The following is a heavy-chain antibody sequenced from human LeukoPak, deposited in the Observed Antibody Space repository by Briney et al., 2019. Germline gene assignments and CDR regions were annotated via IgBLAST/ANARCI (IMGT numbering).Heavy chain of an antibody. CDR3: AKGTSSSCYSAPNY. V-gene: IGHV3-23*01. Sequence: GGSLRLSCAASGFTFSSYAMNWLRQAPGKGLEWVSAICSNDNNTYYANSVKGRFTISRDNSKNTLSLQLNSLRAEDTAVYYCAKGTSSSCYSAPNYWGQGTLVTVSS. CDR2: ICSNDNNT. D-gene: IGHD2-15*01. J-gene: IGHJ4*02. CDR1: GFTFSSYA.